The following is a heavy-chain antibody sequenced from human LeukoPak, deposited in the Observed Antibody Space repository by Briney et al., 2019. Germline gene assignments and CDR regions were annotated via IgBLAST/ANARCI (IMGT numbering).Heavy chain of an antibody. V-gene: IGHV4-59*01. CDR3: ASYTGTTSSFDY. J-gene: IGHJ4*02. CDR2: IYYSGNT. D-gene: IGHD1-7*01. CDR1: GGSISSYY. Sequence: SETLSLTCTVSGGSISSYYWSRIRQPPGKGREWIAYIYYSGNTNYNPSLKNPFTISVDTSKNQFSLKLSSVTAADTAVYYCASYTGTTSSFDYWGQGTLVTVSS.